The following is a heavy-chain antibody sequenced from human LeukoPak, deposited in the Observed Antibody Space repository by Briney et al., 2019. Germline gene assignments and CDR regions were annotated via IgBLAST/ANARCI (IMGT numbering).Heavy chain of an antibody. D-gene: IGHD3-3*01. CDR3: ARGSERHDFWSGYYQNYFDY. CDR2: INHSGST. Sequence: SETLSLTCAVYGGSFSGYYWSWIRQPPGKGLEWIGEINHSGSTNYNPSLKSRVTISVDTSKNQFSLKLSSVTAADTAVYYCARGSERHDFWSGYYQNYFDYWGQGTLVTVPS. V-gene: IGHV4-34*01. CDR1: GGSFSGYY. J-gene: IGHJ4*02.